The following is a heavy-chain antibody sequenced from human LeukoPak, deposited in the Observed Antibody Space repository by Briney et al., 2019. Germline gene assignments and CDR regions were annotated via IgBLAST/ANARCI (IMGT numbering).Heavy chain of an antibody. D-gene: IGHD4-17*01. CDR2: MNPNSGNT. V-gene: IGHV1-8*01. Sequence: ASVKVSCKASGYTFTSYDIHWVRQATGQGLEWMGWMNPNSGNTGYAQKFQGRVTMTRNTSISTAYMELSSLRSEDTAVYYCARGPEFTVTTEDYFDYWGQGTLVTVSP. CDR3: ARGPEFTVTTEDYFDY. CDR1: GYTFTSYD. J-gene: IGHJ4*02.